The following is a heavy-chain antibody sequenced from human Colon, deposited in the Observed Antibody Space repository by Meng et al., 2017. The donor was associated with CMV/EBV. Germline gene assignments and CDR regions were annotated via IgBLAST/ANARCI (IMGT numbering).Heavy chain of an antibody. CDR1: GASFSGFY. CDR3: ARAPDIGGRPPGPFHY. CDR2: INHSGST. Sequence: QEQQPSWDAGLLKPSKTLSLTCPVDGASFSGFYWGRIRQPPGKGLEWIGEINHSGSTNYNPSLKSRVTISVDTSKNQFSLKLSSVTAADTAVYYCARAPDIGGRPPGPFHYWGQGTLVTVSS. D-gene: IGHD5-12*01. J-gene: IGHJ4*02. V-gene: IGHV4-34*01.